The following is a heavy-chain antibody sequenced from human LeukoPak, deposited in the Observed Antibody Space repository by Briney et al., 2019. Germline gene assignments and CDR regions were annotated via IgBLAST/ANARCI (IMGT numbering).Heavy chain of an antibody. CDR1: GFTFSNYW. Sequence: GGSLRLSCAASGFTFSNYWMTWVRQAPGKGLEWVANINRDGSERYYVDSVKGRFTISRDDAKSSLYLQMNSLRAEDTAVYYCARIYCSGGNCYAFDIWGQGTMVTVSS. CDR2: INRDGSER. J-gene: IGHJ3*02. CDR3: ARIYCSGGNCYAFDI. V-gene: IGHV3-7*03. D-gene: IGHD2-15*01.